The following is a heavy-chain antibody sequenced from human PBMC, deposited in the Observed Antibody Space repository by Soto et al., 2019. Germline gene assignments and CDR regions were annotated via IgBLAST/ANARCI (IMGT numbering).Heavy chain of an antibody. Sequence: GESLKISCAASGFTFSSYAMSWVRQAPGKGLEWVSAISGSGGSTYYADSVKGRFTISRDNSKNTLYLQMNSLRAEDTAVYYCAKSRGVVVILGAFDIWGQGTMVTVSS. D-gene: IGHD2-21*01. CDR1: GFTFSSYA. J-gene: IGHJ3*02. CDR3: AKSRGVVVILGAFDI. CDR2: ISGSGGST. V-gene: IGHV3-23*01.